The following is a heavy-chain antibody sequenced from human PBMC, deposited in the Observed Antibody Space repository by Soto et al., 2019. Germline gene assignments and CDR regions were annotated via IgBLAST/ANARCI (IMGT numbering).Heavy chain of an antibody. D-gene: IGHD2-2*01. CDR3: ARCDLGYCSNFDY. CDR1: GYTFTSYD. V-gene: IGHV1-8*01. Sequence: ASVKVSCKASGYTFTSYDINWVRQATGQGLEWMGWMNPNSGNTGYAQKFQGRVTMTRNTSTSTAYMELSSLRSEDTAVYYCARCDLGYCSNFDYWGQGTXVTVSS. CDR2: MNPNSGNT. J-gene: IGHJ4*02.